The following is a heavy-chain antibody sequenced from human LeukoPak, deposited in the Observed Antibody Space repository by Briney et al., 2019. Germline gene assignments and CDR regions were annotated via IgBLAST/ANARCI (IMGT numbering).Heavy chain of an antibody. J-gene: IGHJ6*02. CDR3: AASTIAVAGYYYYYGMDV. CDR1: GFTFSDYG. CDR2: ISGNRFVS. V-gene: IGHV3-23*01. D-gene: IGHD6-19*01. Sequence: GSLRLSCAASGFTFSDYGMSWVRQAPGKGLEWVSAISGNRFVSFYADSVKGRFTISRDNSKNTLYLQMNSLRAEDTAVYYCAASTIAVAGYYYYYGMDVWGQGTTVTVSS.